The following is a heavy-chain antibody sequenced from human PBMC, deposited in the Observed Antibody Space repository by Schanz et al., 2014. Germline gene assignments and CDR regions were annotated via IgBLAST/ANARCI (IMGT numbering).Heavy chain of an antibody. J-gene: IGHJ4*02. CDR2: IKQDGSEK. CDR1: GFTFSSYW. CDR3: ARDGYRNGRPFDH. V-gene: IGHV3-7*01. D-gene: IGHD5-18*01. Sequence: EVQLVESGGGLVQPGGSLRLSCAASGFTFSSYWMSWVRQAPGEGLEWVANIKQDGSEKYYVDSVKGRFTISRDNAKNSLYLQMNSLRAEDTAVYYCARDGYRNGRPFDHWGQGTRVTVSS.